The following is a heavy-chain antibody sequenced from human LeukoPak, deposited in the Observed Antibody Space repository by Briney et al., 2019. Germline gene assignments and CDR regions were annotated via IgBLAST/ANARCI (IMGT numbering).Heavy chain of an antibody. CDR2: ISSSGSTI. J-gene: IGHJ6*03. Sequence: GGSLRLSCAASGFTFSSYEMNWVRQAPGKGLEWVSYISSSGSTIYYADSVKGRFTISRDNAKNLLYLQMNSLRAEDTAVYYCAYYGSGTYRYYYYYMDVWGKGTTVTISS. CDR3: AYYGSGTYRYYYYYMDV. D-gene: IGHD3-10*01. V-gene: IGHV3-48*03. CDR1: GFTFSSYE.